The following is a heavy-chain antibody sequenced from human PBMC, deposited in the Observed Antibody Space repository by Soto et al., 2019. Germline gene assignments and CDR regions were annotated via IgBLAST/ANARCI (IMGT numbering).Heavy chain of an antibody. CDR1: GGSISTSNW. Sequence: SETLSLTCTVAGGSISTSNWWSWVRQPPGKGLEWIGEVYRTGSTNYNPSLESRLTISVDKSKNQFSLKLTSVTAADTAVYYCARGRSFLTYYYGSGSYKQPRWFDPWGQGTLVTVSS. V-gene: IGHV4-4*02. D-gene: IGHD3-10*01. CDR3: ARGRSFLTYYYGSGSYKQPRWFDP. J-gene: IGHJ5*02. CDR2: VYRTGST.